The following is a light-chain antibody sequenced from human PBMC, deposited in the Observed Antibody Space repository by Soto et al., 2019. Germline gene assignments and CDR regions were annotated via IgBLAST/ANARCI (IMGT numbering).Light chain of an antibody. CDR2: DAS. J-gene: IGKJ1*01. V-gene: IGKV3-11*01. CDR3: QQYNNWPRT. CDR1: ESVSNY. Sequence: EIVLTQSPVTLSLSPWEGATLSCRASESVSNYFAWYQQKPGQAPRLLIYDASKRATGIPARFSGSGSGTEFTLTISSLQSEDFAVYYCQQYNNWPRTFGQGTKVDI.